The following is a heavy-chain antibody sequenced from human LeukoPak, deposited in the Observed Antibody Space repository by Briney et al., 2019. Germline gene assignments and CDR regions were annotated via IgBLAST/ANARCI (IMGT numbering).Heavy chain of an antibody. V-gene: IGHV4-39*01. J-gene: IGHJ4*02. CDR2: ISYSGST. CDR1: GGSISSATYS. D-gene: IGHD3-10*01. Sequence: KTSETLSLTCTVSGGSISSATYSWGWIRQPPGKGLQWIGSISYSGSTYYNPSLSLKSRVTISVDTSKKQFSLKLSSVTAADTAVYYCARHRSYYYGSGRAGGRTEIENWGQGNLVTVSS. CDR3: ARHRSYYYGSGRAGGRTEIEN.